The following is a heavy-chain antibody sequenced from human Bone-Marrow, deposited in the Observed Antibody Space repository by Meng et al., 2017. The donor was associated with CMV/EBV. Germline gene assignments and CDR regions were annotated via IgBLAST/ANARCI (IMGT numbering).Heavy chain of an antibody. V-gene: IGHV3-7*01. Sequence: GESLKISCAASGFTFSSYWMSWVRQAPGKGLEWVANIKQDGSEKYYVDSVKGRFTISRDNAKNSLYLQMNSLRAEDRAVYYCAREGGGVFWSGYYTFYHYWGQGTLVTVSS. D-gene: IGHD3-3*01. CDR1: GFTFSSYW. CDR2: IKQDGSEK. J-gene: IGHJ4*02. CDR3: AREGGGVFWSGYYTFYHY.